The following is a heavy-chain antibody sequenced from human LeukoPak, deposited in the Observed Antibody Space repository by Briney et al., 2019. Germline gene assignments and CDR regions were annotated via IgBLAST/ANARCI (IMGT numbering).Heavy chain of an antibody. CDR2: INPNSGGT. CDR3: ARAIPYPDIVVVPAAQYNWFDP. CDR1: GYTFTGYY. Sequence: ASVKVSRKASGYTFTGYYMHWVRQAPGQGLEWMGWINPNSGGTNYAQKFQGRVTMTRDTSISTAYMELSRLRSNDTAVYYCARAIPYPDIVVVPAAQYNWFDPWGQGTLVTVSS. J-gene: IGHJ5*02. D-gene: IGHD2-2*01. V-gene: IGHV1-2*02.